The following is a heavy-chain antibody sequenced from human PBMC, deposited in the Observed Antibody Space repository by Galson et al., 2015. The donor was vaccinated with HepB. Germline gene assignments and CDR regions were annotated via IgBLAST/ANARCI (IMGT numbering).Heavy chain of an antibody. D-gene: IGHD2-2*01. V-gene: IGHV4-39*07. Sequence: ETLSLTCTVSGGSISSTHNYWGWIRQPPGKGLEWIGTIYYSGSTYYNPSLKSRVTISVDTSKNQFSLKLTSVTAADTAVYYCTTEGVSSCHSCAADYWDQGTLVTVSS. CDR1: GGSISSTHNY. J-gene: IGHJ4*02. CDR2: IYYSGST. CDR3: TTEGVSSCHSCAADY.